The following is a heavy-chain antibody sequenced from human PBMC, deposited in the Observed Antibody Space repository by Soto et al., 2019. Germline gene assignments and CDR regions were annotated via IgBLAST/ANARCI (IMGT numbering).Heavy chain of an antibody. J-gene: IGHJ4*02. CDR1: GFNVSAYT. CDR3: ARWEQPLFDY. V-gene: IGHV3-30-3*01. CDR2: ISSDGNHK. D-gene: IGHD1-26*01. Sequence: QVKLVESGGGVVQPGRSLRLSCAASGFNVSAYTMHWVRQAPGKGLEWVAVISSDGNHKYYTDSVKGRFTISRDTSTNTLYLQMKSLRAEDTAVYYCARWEQPLFDYWGQGTLVTVSS.